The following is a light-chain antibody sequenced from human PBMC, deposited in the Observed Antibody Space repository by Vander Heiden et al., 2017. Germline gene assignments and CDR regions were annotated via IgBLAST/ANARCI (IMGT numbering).Light chain of an antibody. CDR2: GAS. V-gene: IGKV3-15*01. CDR3: QQYDNGPPIT. CDR1: QSVSSD. J-gene: IGKJ5*01. Sequence: EVVMTQSPATLSVSPGERATLSCRASQSVSSDLAWYQQKPGQAPRLLIYGASTRASGIPARFSGSGSGTEFTLTISSLQSEDFAIYYCQQYDNGPPITFGQGTRLDIK.